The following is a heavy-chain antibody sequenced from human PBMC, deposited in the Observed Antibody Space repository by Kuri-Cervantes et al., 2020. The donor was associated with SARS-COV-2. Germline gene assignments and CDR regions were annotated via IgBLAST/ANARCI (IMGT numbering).Heavy chain of an antibody. V-gene: IGHV3-23*01. J-gene: IGHJ4*02. D-gene: IGHD1-7*01. CDR2: ISGSGGST. Sequence: GESLKISCAASGFTFSSYAMSWVRQAPGKGLEWVSAISGSGGSTYYADSVKGRFTISRDNSKNTLYLQMNSLRAEDTAVYYCAKDMRGTRTYFDYWGQGTLVIVSS. CDR1: GFTFSSYA. CDR3: AKDMRGTRTYFDY.